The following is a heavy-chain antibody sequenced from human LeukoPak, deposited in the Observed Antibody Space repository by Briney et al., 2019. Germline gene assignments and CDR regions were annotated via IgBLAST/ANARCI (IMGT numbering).Heavy chain of an antibody. D-gene: IGHD3-10*01. CDR1: GFTFSSSW. CDR2: IKEDGSEK. CDR3: AGAGVWPVDY. Sequence: GGSLRLSCAASGFTFSSSWMSWVRQAPGKGLEWVANIKEDGSEKYYVDSVKGRFTISRDNAKNSLYLQMNSLRAEDTAVYYCAGAGVWPVDYWGQGILVTVSS. V-gene: IGHV3-7*01. J-gene: IGHJ4*02.